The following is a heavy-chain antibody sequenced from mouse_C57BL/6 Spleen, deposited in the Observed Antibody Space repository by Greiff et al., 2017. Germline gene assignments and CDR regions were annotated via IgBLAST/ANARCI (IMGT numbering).Heavy chain of an antibody. CDR2: IYPRSGNT. J-gene: IGHJ3*01. CDR1: GYTFTSYG. Sequence: VQLVESGAELARPGASVKLSCKASGYTFTSYGISWVKQRTGHGLEWIGEIYPRSGNTYYNEKFKGKATLTADKSSSTAYMELRSLTSEDAAVYFYARERLGGYDVEFAYWGQGTLVTVSA. CDR3: ARERLGGYDVEFAY. V-gene: IGHV1-81*01. D-gene: IGHD2-2*01.